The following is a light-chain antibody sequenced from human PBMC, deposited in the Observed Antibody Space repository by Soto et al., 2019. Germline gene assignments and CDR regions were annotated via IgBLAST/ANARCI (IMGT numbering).Light chain of an antibody. V-gene: IGKV1-33*01. Sequence: DIQMTQSPSSLSASVGDRVTITCQASQDISNYLNWYQQKPGKAPKLLTYDASNLETGVPSRFSGSGSGTYFTFTISSLQPEDIATYYCQQYDNLPLTFGGGTKVESK. J-gene: IGKJ4*01. CDR2: DAS. CDR3: QQYDNLPLT. CDR1: QDISNY.